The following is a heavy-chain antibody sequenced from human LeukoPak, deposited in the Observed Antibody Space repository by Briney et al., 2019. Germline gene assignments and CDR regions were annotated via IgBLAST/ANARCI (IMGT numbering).Heavy chain of an antibody. CDR2: INPNSAVT. Sequence: ASVKVSCKASGYTFTSYGISWVRQAPGQGLEWMGWINPNSAVTNYAQKFQGRVTMTRDASISTAYMDLIRLRSDDTAVYYCASGDYGDPPLNYWGQGTLVTVSS. J-gene: IGHJ4*02. D-gene: IGHD4-17*01. CDR1: GYTFTSYG. CDR3: ASGDYGDPPLNY. V-gene: IGHV1-2*02.